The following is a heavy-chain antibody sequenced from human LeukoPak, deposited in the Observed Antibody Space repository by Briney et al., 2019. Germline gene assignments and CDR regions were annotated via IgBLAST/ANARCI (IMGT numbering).Heavy chain of an antibody. Sequence: GGSLRLSCAASGFTFSSHGMHWVRQAPGKGLEWVAGIWYDGSNKYHTDSVKGRFTISRDNSKNTLYLQMNSLRAEDTAVYYCAKDPGILTGYYIGYFDYWGQGTLVTVSS. J-gene: IGHJ4*02. D-gene: IGHD3-9*01. CDR1: GFTFSSHG. V-gene: IGHV3-30*02. CDR3: AKDPGILTGYYIGYFDY. CDR2: IWYDGSNK.